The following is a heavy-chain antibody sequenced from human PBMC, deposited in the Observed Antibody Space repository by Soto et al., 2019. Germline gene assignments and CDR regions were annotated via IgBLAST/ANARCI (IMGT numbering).Heavy chain of an antibody. J-gene: IGHJ4*02. CDR2: IKHDGSDK. CDR3: ARESYGDYDPEGLFDY. D-gene: IGHD4-17*01. CDR1: GFTFSIYW. V-gene: IGHV3-7*01. Sequence: GGSLRLSCAASGFTFSIYWMSWVRQAPGKGLEWVANIKHDGSDKRYVDSVKGRFTISRDNAKNSLYLQMNSLRAEDTAVYFCARESYGDYDPEGLFDYWGQGTLVTVSS.